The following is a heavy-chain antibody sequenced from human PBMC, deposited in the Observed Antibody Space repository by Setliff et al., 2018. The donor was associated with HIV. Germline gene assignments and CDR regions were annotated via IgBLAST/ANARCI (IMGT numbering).Heavy chain of an antibody. V-gene: IGHV7-4-1*02. CDR2: INTNTGNP. CDR3: ARTPLSIAARSAWDWFDP. J-gene: IGHJ5*02. D-gene: IGHD6-6*01. Sequence: GASVKVSCKASGYTFNNYAMNWVRQAPGQGLELMGWINTNTGNPTYAQGFTGRFVFSLDTSVSTAYLQISSLKAGDTAVYYCARTPLSIAARSAWDWFDPWGQGTLVTAPQ. CDR1: GYTFNNYA.